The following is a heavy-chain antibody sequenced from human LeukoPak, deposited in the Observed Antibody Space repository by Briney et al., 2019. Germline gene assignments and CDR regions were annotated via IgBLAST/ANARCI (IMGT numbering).Heavy chain of an antibody. D-gene: IGHD2-15*01. CDR1: GYTFTSYD. Sequence: GASVKVSCKASGYTFTSYDINWVRQATGQGLEWMGLRNLNTGTTGYDQRLQGRVNVTRNTSISPDYMELSSLRSEETAVYYCARGPRYCSGGSCYFYFQHWGQGTLVTVSS. CDR2: RNLNTGTT. J-gene: IGHJ1*01. V-gene: IGHV1-8*01. CDR3: ARGPRYCSGGSCYFYFQH.